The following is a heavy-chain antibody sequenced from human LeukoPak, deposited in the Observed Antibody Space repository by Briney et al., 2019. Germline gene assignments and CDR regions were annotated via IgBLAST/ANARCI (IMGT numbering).Heavy chain of an antibody. D-gene: IGHD3-22*01. CDR2: ISGDGGST. J-gene: IGHJ5*01. Sequence: GGSLGLSCAAPGFIFHDYAIHWVRQPPGKGLEWVSLISGDGGSTFYADSVKGRFTISRDNSKNSLYLQMSSLRIEDTALYYCARESESSGWYDFWGQGTLVTVSS. V-gene: IGHV3-43*02. CDR1: GFIFHDYA. CDR3: ARESESSGWYDF.